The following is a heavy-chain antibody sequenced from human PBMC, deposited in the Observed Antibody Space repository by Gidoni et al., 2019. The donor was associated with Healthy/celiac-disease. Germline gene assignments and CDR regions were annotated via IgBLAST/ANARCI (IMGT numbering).Heavy chain of an antibody. CDR3: ATPARGMVAAKYYFDY. CDR2: IIPIFGTA. CDR1: GGTFSSYA. D-gene: IGHD2-15*01. Sequence: QVQLVQSGAEVKKPGSSVKVSCKASGGTFSSYAISWVRQAPGQGLEWMGGIIPIFGTANYAQKFQGRVTITADESTSTAYMELSSLRSEDTAVYYCATPARGMVAAKYYFDYWGQGTLVTVSS. J-gene: IGHJ4*02. V-gene: IGHV1-69*01.